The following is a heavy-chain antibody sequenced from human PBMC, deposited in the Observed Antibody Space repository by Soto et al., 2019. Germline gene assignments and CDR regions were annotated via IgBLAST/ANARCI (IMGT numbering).Heavy chain of an antibody. J-gene: IGHJ6*02. CDR2: ISYDGSNK. Sequence: QVQLVESGGGVVQPGRSLRLSCAASGFTFSSYAMHWVRQAPGKGLEWVAVISYDGSNKYYADSVKGRFTISRDNSKNTLYLQMNSLRAEDTAVYYCARDQVRRGYSYGYHYYYYGMDVWGQGTTVNVSS. CDR1: GFTFSSYA. CDR3: ARDQVRRGYSYGYHYYYYGMDV. D-gene: IGHD5-18*01. V-gene: IGHV3-30-3*01.